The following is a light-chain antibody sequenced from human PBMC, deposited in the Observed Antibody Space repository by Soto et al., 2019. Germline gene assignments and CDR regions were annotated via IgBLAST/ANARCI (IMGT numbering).Light chain of an antibody. CDR3: QHYGSSPLT. J-gene: IGKJ1*01. V-gene: IGKV3-20*01. CDR2: GAS. Sequence: EIVLTQSPGTLSLSPGERATLSCRASQSVSSSYLACYQQKPGQAPRLLIYGASSRATGIPDRFSGSGSGTDFTLTISRLEPEYFVVYYCQHYGSSPLTFGQGTKVEIK. CDR1: QSVSSSY.